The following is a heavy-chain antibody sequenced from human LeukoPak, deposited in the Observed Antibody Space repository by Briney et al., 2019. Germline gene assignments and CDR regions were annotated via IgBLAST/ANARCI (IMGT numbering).Heavy chain of an antibody. V-gene: IGHV3-43*02. CDR3: ASLRLGELSPWEV. J-gene: IGHJ4*02. CDR1: GFTFDDYA. CDR2: ISGDGGST. D-gene: IGHD3-16*02. Sequence: GGSLRLSCAASGFTFDDYAMHWVRQAPGKSLEWVSLISGDGGSTYYADSVKGRFTISRDNSKNSLYLQMNSLRTEDTALYYCASLRLGELSPWEVWGQGTLVTVSS.